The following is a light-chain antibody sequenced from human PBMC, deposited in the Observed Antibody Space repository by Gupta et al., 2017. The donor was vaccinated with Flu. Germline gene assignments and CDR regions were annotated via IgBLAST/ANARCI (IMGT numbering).Light chain of an antibody. CDR2: D. CDR1: QSVANF. Sequence: LSWSPGDSATRPCSDSQSVANFLTWYQQKHGQSPRLLIYDSDIPGRFSGSGSGTDFTLTISNLEPEDFAVYYCQQRANWRLIFGGGTRVELK. J-gene: IGKJ4*01. CDR3: QQRANWRLI. V-gene: IGKV3-11*01.